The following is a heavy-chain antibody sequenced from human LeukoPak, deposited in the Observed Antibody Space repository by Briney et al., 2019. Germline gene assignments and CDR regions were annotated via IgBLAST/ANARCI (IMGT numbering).Heavy chain of an antibody. J-gene: IGHJ3*02. D-gene: IGHD2-15*01. V-gene: IGHV1-18*01. CDR1: GYTFTSYG. CDR3: ARDDVVVVAAMFGNAFDI. Sequence: ASVKVSCKASGYTFTSYGISWVRQAPGQGLEWVGWISAYNGNTNYAQKLQGRVTMTTDTSTSTAYMELRSLRSDDTAVYYCARDDVVVVAAMFGNAFDIWGQGTMVTVSS. CDR2: ISAYNGNT.